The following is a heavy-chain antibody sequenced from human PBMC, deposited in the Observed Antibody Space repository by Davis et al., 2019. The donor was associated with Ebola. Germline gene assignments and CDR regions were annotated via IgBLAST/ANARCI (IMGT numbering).Heavy chain of an antibody. CDR3: AKDAASLKDIVVVPAAIDY. J-gene: IGHJ4*02. D-gene: IGHD2-2*01. CDR1: GFSFSSYA. V-gene: IGHV3-23*01. Sequence: GGSLRLSCAGSGFSFSSYAMSWVRQAPGKGLEWVSAISGSGGSSYYADSVKGRFTISRDNSKNTLYLQMTSLQGEDTAVYYCAKDAASLKDIVVVPAAIDYWGQGTLVTVSS. CDR2: ISGSGGSS.